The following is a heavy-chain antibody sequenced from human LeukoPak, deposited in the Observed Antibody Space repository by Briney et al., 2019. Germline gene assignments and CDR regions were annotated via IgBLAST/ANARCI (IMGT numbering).Heavy chain of an antibody. Sequence: PSETLSLTCTVSGGSINSGSYYWSWIRQPAGKGLEWIGRIYTSGSTSGSTNYNPSLKSRVTISVDTSKNQFSLKLSSVTAADTAVYYCARAPVAGPAGPPTDTFDIWGQGTMVTVSS. D-gene: IGHD6-19*01. J-gene: IGHJ3*02. CDR2: IYTSGSTSGST. V-gene: IGHV4-61*02. CDR3: ARAPVAGPAGPPTDTFDI. CDR1: GGSINSGSYY.